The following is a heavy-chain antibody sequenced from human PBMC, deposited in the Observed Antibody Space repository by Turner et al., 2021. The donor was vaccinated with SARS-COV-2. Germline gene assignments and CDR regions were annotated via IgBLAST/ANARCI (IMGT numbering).Heavy chain of an antibody. CDR1: VYTLIELS. V-gene: IGHV1-24*01. J-gene: IGHJ4*02. CDR2: FDPEDGET. Sequence: QVQLVQSGAEVKKPGAAVKVSCKVSVYTLIELSMHWVRRAPGKGLELMGGFDPEDGETIYAQKFQGRVTMTEDTSTDTAYMELSSLRSEDTAVYYCATGYAYCGADCSIDYWGQGTLVTVSS. D-gene: IGHD2-21*02. CDR3: ATGYAYCGADCSIDY.